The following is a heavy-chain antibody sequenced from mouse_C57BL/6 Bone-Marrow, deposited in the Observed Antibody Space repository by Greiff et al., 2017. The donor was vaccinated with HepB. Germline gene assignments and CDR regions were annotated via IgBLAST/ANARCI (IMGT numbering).Heavy chain of an antibody. V-gene: IGHV1-82*01. Sequence: VQLQQSGPELVKPGASVKISCKASGYAFSSSWMNWVKQRPGKGLEWIGRIYPGDGDTNYNGKFKGKATLTADKSSSTAYMQLSSLTSEDSAVYFCARPFIYYDYDTPAYWGQGTLVTVSA. CDR3: ARPFIYYDYDTPAY. CDR1: GYAFSSSW. J-gene: IGHJ3*01. CDR2: IYPGDGDT. D-gene: IGHD2-4*01.